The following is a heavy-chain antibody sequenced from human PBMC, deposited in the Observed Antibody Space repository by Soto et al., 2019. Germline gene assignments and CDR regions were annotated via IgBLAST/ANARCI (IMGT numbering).Heavy chain of an antibody. Sequence: GGSPEISCKGSEFTFTSEWIGWVRQTPGKGLEWMGIIYPGDSDNRYSPSFQGQVTISADKSISTAYLQWSSLKASDTAMYFCARRIDGFTPHFDYWGQGTLVTVSS. V-gene: IGHV5-51*01. CDR2: IYPGDSDN. CDR3: ARRIDGFTPHFDY. J-gene: IGHJ4*02. CDR1: EFTFTSEW. D-gene: IGHD2-15*01.